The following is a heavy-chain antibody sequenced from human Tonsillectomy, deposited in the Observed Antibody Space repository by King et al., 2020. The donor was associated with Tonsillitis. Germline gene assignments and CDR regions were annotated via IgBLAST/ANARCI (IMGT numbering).Heavy chain of an antibody. D-gene: IGHD3-10*01. CDR3: ARDDRDYYGFTRFQH. CDR2: IYYSGST. Sequence: QLQESGPGLVKPSQTLSLTCTVSGGSISSGGYYWSWIRQHPGKGLEWIGYIYYSGSTYYNPSLKSRVTLSVDTSKNQFSLKLSSVTAADTAVYYCARDDRDYYGFTRFQHWGQGTLVTVSS. CDR1: GGSISSGGYY. J-gene: IGHJ1*01. V-gene: IGHV4-31*03.